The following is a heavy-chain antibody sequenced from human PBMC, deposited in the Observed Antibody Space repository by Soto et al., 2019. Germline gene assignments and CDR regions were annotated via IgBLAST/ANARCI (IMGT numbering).Heavy chain of an antibody. J-gene: IGHJ6*02. V-gene: IGHV4-30-4*01. CDR2: IYYSGST. D-gene: IGHD3-10*01. Sequence: QVQLQESGPGLVKPSQTLSLTCTVSGGSISSGDYYWSWIRQPPGKGLEWIGYIYYSGSTYYNPSLKSRVTISVDTSKNQFSLKLSSVTAADTAVYYCARDQTYLGLWFGELTRHYYGMDVWGQGTTVTVSS. CDR3: ARDQTYLGLWFGELTRHYYGMDV. CDR1: GGSISSGDYY.